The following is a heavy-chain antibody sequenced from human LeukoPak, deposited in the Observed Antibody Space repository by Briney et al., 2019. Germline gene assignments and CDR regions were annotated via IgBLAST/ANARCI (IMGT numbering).Heavy chain of an antibody. CDR2: IGGGGTNT. D-gene: IGHD2-8*02. CDR3: AKQGTGSYLDH. J-gene: IGHJ4*02. Sequence: AGGSLRLSCAASGLSFSTYAMSWGRQAPGKGLEWVSSIGGGGTNTYYADSVKGRSTISRDNSKNTLYLQMNSLRAEDTAVYYCAKQGTGSYLDHWGQGTLVTVSS. CDR1: GLSFSTYA. V-gene: IGHV3-23*01.